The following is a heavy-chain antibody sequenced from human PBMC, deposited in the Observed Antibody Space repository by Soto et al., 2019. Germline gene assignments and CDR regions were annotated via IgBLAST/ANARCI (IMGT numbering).Heavy chain of an antibody. CDR2: IDPSDSQT. CDR1: GYSFAGYW. CDR3: ARQIYDSDTGPNFQYYFDS. V-gene: IGHV5-10-1*01. Sequence: GESLKISCKGSGYSFAGYWITWVRQKPGKGLEWMGRIDPSDSQTYYSPSFRGHVTISVTKSITTVFLQWSSLRASDTAMYYCARQIYDSDTGPNFQYYFDSWDQGTPVTVSS. D-gene: IGHD3-22*01. J-gene: IGHJ4*02.